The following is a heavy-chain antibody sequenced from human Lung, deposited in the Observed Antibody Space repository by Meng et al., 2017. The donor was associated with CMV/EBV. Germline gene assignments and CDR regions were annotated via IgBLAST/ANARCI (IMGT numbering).Heavy chain of an antibody. J-gene: IGHJ4*02. CDR3: ASAYYDNVIDHYVEVAY. Sequence: ASXXVSXKASGYNFAGYYMHWVRQAPGQGLEWMGCLKPNSEGTNYSQRFQDRVTMTRDTSVGKAYMELSMLRSDDTAVYYCASAYYDNVIDHYVEVAYWGQGTXVTVSS. V-gene: IGHV1-2*02. D-gene: IGHD3-3*01. CDR1: GYNFAGYY. CDR2: LKPNSEGT.